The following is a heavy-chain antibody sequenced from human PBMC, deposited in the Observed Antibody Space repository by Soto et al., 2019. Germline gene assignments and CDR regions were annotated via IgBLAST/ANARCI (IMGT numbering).Heavy chain of an antibody. V-gene: IGHV4-34*01. CDR2: INHSGST. Sequence: SETLSLTCTVSGGSLSSYYWGWIRQPPGKGLEWIGEINHSGSTNYNPSLKSRVTISVDTSKNQFSLKLSSVTAADTAVYYCARIGSALTSTVVTYYFDYWGQGTLVTVSS. J-gene: IGHJ4*02. CDR1: GGSLSSYY. CDR3: ARIGSALTSTVVTYYFDY. D-gene: IGHD4-17*01.